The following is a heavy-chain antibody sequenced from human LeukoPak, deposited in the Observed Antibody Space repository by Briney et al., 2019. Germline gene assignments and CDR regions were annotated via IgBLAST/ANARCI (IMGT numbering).Heavy chain of an antibody. D-gene: IGHD4-17*01. V-gene: IGHV1-18*01. CDR3: ARVTVTTFDY. J-gene: IGHJ4*02. CDR2: ISAYNGNT. Sequence: ASVKVSFKSSGYTFTIYGISWVRQAPGQGLEWMGWISAYNGNTNYSQKLQGRVTMTTDTSTSTAYMELRSLRSDDTAVYYCARVTVTTFDYWGQGTLVTVSS. CDR1: GYTFTIYG.